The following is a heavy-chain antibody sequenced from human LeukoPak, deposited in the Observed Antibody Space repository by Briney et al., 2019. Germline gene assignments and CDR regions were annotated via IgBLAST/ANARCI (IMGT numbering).Heavy chain of an antibody. D-gene: IGHD5-18*01. CDR3: AKGIELWLTYFDH. J-gene: IGHJ4*02. CDR1: GFSFSSYV. Sequence: GGSLRLSCVASGFSFSSYVMNWLRQAPGTGLEWVSAISGNGGSTYYADSVKGRFTISRDNSKNTLSLQMNSLRAEDTAVDYCAKGIELWLTYFDHWGQGTLVPASS. V-gene: IGHV3-23*01. CDR2: ISGNGGST.